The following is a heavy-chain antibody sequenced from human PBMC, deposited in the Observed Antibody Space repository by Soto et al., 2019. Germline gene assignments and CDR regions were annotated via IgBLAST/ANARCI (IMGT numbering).Heavy chain of an antibody. CDR1: GGTFSSYT. Sequence: QVQLVQSGAEVKKPGSPVKVSCKASGGTFSSYTISWVRQAPGQGLEWMGRIIPILGIANYAQKFQGRVTITADKSTSTAYMELSSLRSEDTAVYYCARATRPTMGDHTVADVWGKGTTVTVSS. CDR3: ARATRPTMGDHTVADV. CDR2: IIPILGIA. V-gene: IGHV1-69*02. D-gene: IGHD3-16*01. J-gene: IGHJ6*04.